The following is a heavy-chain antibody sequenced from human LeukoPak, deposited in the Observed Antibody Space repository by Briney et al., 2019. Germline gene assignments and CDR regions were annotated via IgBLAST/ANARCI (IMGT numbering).Heavy chain of an antibody. CDR2: IYTSGST. Sequence: PSETLSLTCTVSGGSINSYYWSWIRQPAGKGLEWIGRIYTSGSTNYNPSLKSRVTISVDTSRNQFSLKLSSVTAADTAVYYCARARYYGSGSSKGSHYYYYYMDVWGKGTTVTVSS. D-gene: IGHD3-10*01. J-gene: IGHJ6*03. CDR1: GGSINSYY. CDR3: ARARYYGSGSSKGSHYYYYYMDV. V-gene: IGHV4-4*07.